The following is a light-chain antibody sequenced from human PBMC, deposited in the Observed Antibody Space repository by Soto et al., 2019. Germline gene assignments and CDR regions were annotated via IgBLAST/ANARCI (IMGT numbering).Light chain of an antibody. CDR1: LGISGY. J-gene: IGKJ4*01. Sequence: DIQLTQSPSFLSASVGDRVTMTCRASLGISGYLAWYQQKPGKVPRLLIYSASSLQSGVPSRFSGSGSGTEFTLTISSLQPEDFASYYCQQLDRYPFTFGGGTKEEI. CDR3: QQLDRYPFT. CDR2: SAS. V-gene: IGKV1-9*01.